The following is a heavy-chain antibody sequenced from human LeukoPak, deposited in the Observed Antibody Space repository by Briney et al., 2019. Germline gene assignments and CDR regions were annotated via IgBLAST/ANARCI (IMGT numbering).Heavy chain of an antibody. V-gene: IGHV3-30*02. CDR2: IWYDGSKK. Sequence: GGSLRLSCAASGFTFNIYGMHWVRQAPGKGLEWVAFIWYDGSKKYYADSVKGRFIISRDNSKNTLYLQMNSLRAEDTAVYYCASNKPITIFGVATGAFDIWGQGTMVTVSS. CDR3: ASNKPITIFGVATGAFDI. J-gene: IGHJ3*02. D-gene: IGHD3-3*01. CDR1: GFTFNIYG.